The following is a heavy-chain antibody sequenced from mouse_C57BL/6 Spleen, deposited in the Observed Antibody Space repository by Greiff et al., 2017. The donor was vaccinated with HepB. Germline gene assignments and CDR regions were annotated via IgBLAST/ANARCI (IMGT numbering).Heavy chain of an antibody. D-gene: IGHD1-1*01. CDR2: IFPGSGST. CDR1: GYTFPDYY. Sequence: LQQSGPELVKPGASVKISCKASGYTFPDYYINWVKPRPGQGLEWVGWIFPGSGSTYYNGKFKGKATLTVDKSSSKAYMLLSSLTSEDSAVYCCERYYGSRGALDYWGQGTSVTVSS. V-gene: IGHV1-75*01. J-gene: IGHJ4*01. CDR3: ERYYGSRGALDY.